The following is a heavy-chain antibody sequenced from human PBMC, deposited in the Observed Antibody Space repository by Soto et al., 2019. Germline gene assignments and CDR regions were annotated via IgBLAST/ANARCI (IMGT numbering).Heavy chain of an antibody. CDR2: IKQDGSEK. D-gene: IGHD3-3*01. V-gene: IGHV3-7*01. Sequence: GGSLRLSCAASGFTFSSYWMSWVRQAPGKGLEWVANIKQDGSEKYYVDSVKGRFTISRDNAKNSLYLQMNSLRAEDTAVYYCARNLYYDFWGFDPWGQGTLVTVSS. CDR3: ARNLYYDFWGFDP. CDR1: GFTFSSYW. J-gene: IGHJ5*02.